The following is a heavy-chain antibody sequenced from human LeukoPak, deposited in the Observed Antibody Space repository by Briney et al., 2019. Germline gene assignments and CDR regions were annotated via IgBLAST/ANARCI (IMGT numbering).Heavy chain of an antibody. CDR2: ISSRGTST. V-gene: IGHV3-21*04. Sequence: GGSLRLSCVASGFIFSDFGMSWVRQVPGKGLEWVAFISSRGTSTFYADSVKGRFTIPRDTAKKSLDLQMTSLRADDTAAYYCVRGTDCSATTCYPLSAFDYWGQGTLVTVSS. J-gene: IGHJ4*02. CDR3: VRGTDCSATTCYPLSAFDY. D-gene: IGHD2-8*02. CDR1: GFIFSDFG.